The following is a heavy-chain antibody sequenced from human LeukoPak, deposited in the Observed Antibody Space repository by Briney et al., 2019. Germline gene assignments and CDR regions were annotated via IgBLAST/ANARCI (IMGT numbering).Heavy chain of an antibody. CDR3: ARAGSLGELSTPFDY. D-gene: IGHD3-10*01. CDR2: INHSGST. Sequence: SETLSLTCAVYGGSFSGYYWSWIRQPPGKGLEWIGEINHSGSTNYNPSLKSRVTISVDTSKSQFSLKLSSVTAADTAVYYCARAGSLGELSTPFDYWGQGTLVTVSS. J-gene: IGHJ4*02. CDR1: GGSFSGYY. V-gene: IGHV4-34*01.